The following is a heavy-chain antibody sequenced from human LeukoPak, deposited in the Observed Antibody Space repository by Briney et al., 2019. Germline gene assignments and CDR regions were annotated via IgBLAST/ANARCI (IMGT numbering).Heavy chain of an antibody. V-gene: IGHV4-39*07. CDR3: ARGLNWNYGAFDY. J-gene: IGHJ4*02. CDR1: GGSINSDSYY. D-gene: IGHD1-7*01. Sequence: SETLSLTCIVSGGSINSDSYYWGWIRQPPGKGLEWIGEINHSGSTNYNPSLKSRVTIPVDTSKNQFSLKLSSVTAADTAVYYCARGLNWNYGAFDYWGQGTLVTVSS. CDR2: INHSGST.